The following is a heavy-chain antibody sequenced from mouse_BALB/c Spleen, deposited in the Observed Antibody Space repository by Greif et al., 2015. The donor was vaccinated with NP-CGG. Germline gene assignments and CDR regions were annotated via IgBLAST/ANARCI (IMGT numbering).Heavy chain of an antibody. CDR3: ARPPLYYGNWEGAMDY. CDR2: ISSGGGST. V-gene: IGHV5-12-1*01. J-gene: IGHJ4*01. CDR1: GFAFSSYD. D-gene: IGHD2-1*01. Sequence: EVQLVESGGGLVKPGGSLKLSCAASGFAFSSYDMSWVRQTPEKRLEWVAYISSGGGSTYYPDTVKGRFTISRDNAKNTLYLQVSSLKSEDTAMYCCARPPLYYGNWEGAMDYWGQGTSVTVSS.